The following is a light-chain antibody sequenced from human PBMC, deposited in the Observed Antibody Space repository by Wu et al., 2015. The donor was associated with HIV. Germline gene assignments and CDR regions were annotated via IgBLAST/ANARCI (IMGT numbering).Light chain of an antibody. CDR2: AAS. Sequence: EIVLKQSPGTLSLSPGERATLSCRASQGVNRDSLAWYQQKPGQAPRLLIYAASNRATGIPDRISGSGSGTLFTLTISRLEPEDSAVYFCQQYVSSPTFGQGTRLEIK. CDR3: QQYVSSPT. V-gene: IGKV3-20*01. CDR1: QGVNRDS. J-gene: IGKJ5*01.